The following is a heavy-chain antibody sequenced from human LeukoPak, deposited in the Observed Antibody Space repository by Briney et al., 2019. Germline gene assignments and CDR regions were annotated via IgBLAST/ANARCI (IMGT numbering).Heavy chain of an antibody. CDR3: ARLYSYGFPTLDY. D-gene: IGHD5-18*01. V-gene: IGHV4-34*01. CDR2: INHSGST. J-gene: IGHJ4*02. CDR1: GGSFSGYY. Sequence: PSETLSLTCAVYGGSFSGYYWTWIRQPPGKGLEWIGEINHSGSTNYNPSLKSRVTISVDTSKNQFSLKLRSVTAADTAVYYCARLYSYGFPTLDYWGQGTLVTVSS.